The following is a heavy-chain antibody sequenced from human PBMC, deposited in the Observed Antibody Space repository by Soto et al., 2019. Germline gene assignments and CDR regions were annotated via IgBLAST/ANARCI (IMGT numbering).Heavy chain of an antibody. CDR3: ARATSVTGVKRYSGYARYRYSDY. Sequence: QVQLQQWGAGLLKPSETLSLTCAVSGGSFSGYYWSWIRQPPGKGLEWIVEINNSGSTNDNPSLKSRVTSSVDTSKSEFSLKLSSVTAADTAVYYCARATSVTGVKRYSGYARYRYSDYWGQGTLVTVSS. CDR1: GGSFSGYY. CDR2: INNSGST. D-gene: IGHD5-12*01. J-gene: IGHJ4*02. V-gene: IGHV4-34*01.